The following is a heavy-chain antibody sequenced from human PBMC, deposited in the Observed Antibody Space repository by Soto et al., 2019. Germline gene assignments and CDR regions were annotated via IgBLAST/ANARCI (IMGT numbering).Heavy chain of an antibody. D-gene: IGHD6-13*01. CDR2: IYYSGST. V-gene: IGHV4-39*01. CDR1: GGSISSSSFH. J-gene: IGHJ5*02. Sequence: QLQLQESGPGLVKPSEILSLTCTVSGGSISSSSFHWGWIRQPPGKGLEWIGSIYYSGSTYYSPSLKSRVPISVDTSKDQFSLKLSSVTAADTAVYYCARRERAAGTDWWFDPWGQGTLVTVS. CDR3: ARRERAAGTDWWFDP.